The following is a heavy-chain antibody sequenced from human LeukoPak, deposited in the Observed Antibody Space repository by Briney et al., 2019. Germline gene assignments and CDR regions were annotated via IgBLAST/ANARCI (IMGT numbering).Heavy chain of an antibody. J-gene: IGHJ4*02. CDR3: ATDNYGMLDY. Sequence: GASVKVSCKASGYTFTDYYIHWVRRAPGQGLEWMGWVDPRSGITKCTQKFQGRVTMTRDTSINTVYVDLSGLTFDDTAVCYCATDNYGMLDYWGQGTLVTVSS. CDR1: GYTFTDYY. V-gene: IGHV1-2*02. D-gene: IGHD3-9*01. CDR2: VDPRSGIT.